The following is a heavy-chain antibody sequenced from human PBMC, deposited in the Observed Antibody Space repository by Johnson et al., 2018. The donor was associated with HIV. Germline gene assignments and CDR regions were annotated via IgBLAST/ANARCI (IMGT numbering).Heavy chain of an antibody. V-gene: IGHV3-64*04. CDR3: ARVWAWGGYAFDI. D-gene: IGHD5-12*01. J-gene: IGHJ3*02. Sequence: QVQLVESGGGLVQPGGSLRLSCAASGFTFSSYAIHWVRQAPGTGLASVSAISSRRGSTNYADSFRGLITISRDTAKNALYLQMNSLRAEDTALYDCARVWAWGGYAFDIWGQGTMVTVSS. CDR2: ISSRRGST. CDR1: GFTFSSYA.